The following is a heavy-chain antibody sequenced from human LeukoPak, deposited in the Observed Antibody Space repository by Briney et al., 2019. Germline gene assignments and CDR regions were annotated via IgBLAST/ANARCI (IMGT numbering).Heavy chain of an antibody. CDR3: ARDVYGDSPDYYYYGMDV. J-gene: IGHJ6*02. V-gene: IGHV1-69-2*01. D-gene: IGHD4-17*01. Sequence: GASVKVSCKASRYNFIDYYMHWVQQAPGKGLERMGRVDPEDGRALYAEKFQGRITITADTSTDTAYMELSSLRSEDTAVYYCARDVYGDSPDYYYYGMDVWGQGTTVTVSS. CDR1: RYNFIDYY. CDR2: VDPEDGRA.